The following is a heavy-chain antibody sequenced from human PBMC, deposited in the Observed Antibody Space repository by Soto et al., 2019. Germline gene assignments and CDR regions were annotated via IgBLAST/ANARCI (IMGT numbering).Heavy chain of an antibody. V-gene: IGHV4-39*02. D-gene: IGHD2-2*01. CDR2: IYYSGST. CDR3: ARDIVLVPAVLNWFDP. Sequence: SETLSLTCTVSGASISSGCYYWSWIRQHPGKGLEWIGSIYYSGSTYYNPSLKSRVTISVDTSKNQFSLKLSSVTAADTAVYYCARDIVLVPAVLNWFDPWGQGTLVTVSS. J-gene: IGHJ5*02. CDR1: GASISSGCYY.